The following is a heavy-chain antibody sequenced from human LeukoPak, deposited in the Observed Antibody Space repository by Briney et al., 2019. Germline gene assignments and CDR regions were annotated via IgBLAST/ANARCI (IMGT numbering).Heavy chain of an antibody. V-gene: IGHV1-2*04. D-gene: IGHD3-22*01. J-gene: IGHJ4*02. CDR3: AREEAGYYDSSGYYSY. CDR2: INPNSGGT. Sequence: ASVKVSCKASGYTFTGYYMHWVRQAPGQGLEWMGWINPNSGGTNYAQKFQGWVTMTRDTSISTAYMELSRLRSDDTAVYYCAREEAGYYDSSGYYSYWGQGTLVTVSS. CDR1: GYTFTGYY.